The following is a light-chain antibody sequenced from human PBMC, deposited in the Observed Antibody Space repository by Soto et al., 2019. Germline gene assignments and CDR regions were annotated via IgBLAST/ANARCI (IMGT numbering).Light chain of an antibody. CDR1: QGIRSD. CDR3: LYHSTSPLT. Sequence: EIEMTQFPATLSASLGDRVTISCRASQGIRSDLAWYQQKPGQAPKRLIYAASSLHTGVPSRFSGSGSGTEFTLAISRLYPEYSATFYCLYHSTSPLTFGQGTKVEIE. V-gene: IGKV1-17*01. J-gene: IGKJ1*01. CDR2: AAS.